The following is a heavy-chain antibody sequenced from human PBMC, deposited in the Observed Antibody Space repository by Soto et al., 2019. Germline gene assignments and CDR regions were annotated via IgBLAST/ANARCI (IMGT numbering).Heavy chain of an antibody. J-gene: IGHJ4*02. CDR2: IYYSGST. D-gene: IGHD2-8*01. Sequence: SETLSLTCTVSGGSISSSSYYWGWIRQPPGKGLEWIGNIYYSGSTYYNPSLKSRVIISVDTSKNQFSLKLSSVTAADTAVYYCARHLYCTNGVCMKGFDYWGQGTLVTVS. CDR3: ARHLYCTNGVCMKGFDY. V-gene: IGHV4-39*01. CDR1: GGSISSSSYY.